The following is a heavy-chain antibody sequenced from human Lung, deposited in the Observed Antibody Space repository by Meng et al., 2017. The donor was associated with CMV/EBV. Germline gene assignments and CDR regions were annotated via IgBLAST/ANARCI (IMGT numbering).Heavy chain of an antibody. CDR1: GFTFADYA. CDR3: AKDIKHTLTSSFDS. V-gene: IGHV3-9*03. CDR2: INWNSGSI. D-gene: IGHD1-14*01. Sequence: GGSLRLXCAASGFTFADYAMHWVRQVPGKGLEWVSGINWNSGSIDYVDSVKGRFTISRDNAKNSLYLQMNSLRVEDMALYYCAKDIKHTLTSSFDSWGQGXLVTVSS. J-gene: IGHJ4*01.